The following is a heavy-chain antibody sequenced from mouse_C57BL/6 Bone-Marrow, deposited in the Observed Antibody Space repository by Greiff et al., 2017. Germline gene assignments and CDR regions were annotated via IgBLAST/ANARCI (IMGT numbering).Heavy chain of an antibody. V-gene: IGHV1-55*01. CDR3: ARDDGYYLYAMDY. CDR2: IYPGSGST. D-gene: IGHD2-3*01. CDR1: GYTFTSYW. J-gene: IGHJ4*01. Sequence: VQLQQPGAELVKPGASVKMSCKASGYTFTSYWITWVKQRPGQGLEWIGDIYPGSGSTNYNEKFKSKDTLTVDTSSSTAYMQLSSLTSEDSAVYYCARDDGYYLYAMDYWGQGTSVTVSS.